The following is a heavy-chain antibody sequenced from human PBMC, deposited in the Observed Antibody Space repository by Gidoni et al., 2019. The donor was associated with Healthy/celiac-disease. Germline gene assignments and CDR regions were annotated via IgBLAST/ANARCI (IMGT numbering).Heavy chain of an antibody. Sequence: QVQLVESGGGVVQPGRSLRLSCAASGFPFSSYGLPWVRQAPGKGLEWVAVISYDGSNKYYADSVKGRFTISRDNSKNTLYLQMNSLRAEDTAVYYCARDFLNYYDSSGYYYGYYFDYWGQGTLVTVSS. J-gene: IGHJ4*02. CDR3: ARDFLNYYDSSGYYYGYYFDY. CDR1: GFPFSSYG. CDR2: ISYDGSNK. V-gene: IGHV3-30*03. D-gene: IGHD3-22*01.